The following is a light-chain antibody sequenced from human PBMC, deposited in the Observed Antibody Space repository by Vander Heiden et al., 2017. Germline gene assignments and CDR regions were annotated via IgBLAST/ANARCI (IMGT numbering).Light chain of an antibody. J-gene: IGLJ2*01. CDR3: QSYDSSLSSLSGSYVV. CDR2: GNT. V-gene: IGLV1-40*01. CDR1: NSNIGAGYD. Sequence: QSVLTQPPSVSGAPGQRVPIPCTGWNSNIGAGYDVHWYQHLPGTAPKLLIYGNTNRPSGVPDRFSGSKSGTSASLAITGLQAEDEADYDGQSYDSSLSSLSGSYVVFGGGTKLTVL.